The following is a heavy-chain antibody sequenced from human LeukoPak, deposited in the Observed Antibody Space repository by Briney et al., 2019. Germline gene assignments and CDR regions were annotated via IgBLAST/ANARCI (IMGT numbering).Heavy chain of an antibody. J-gene: IGHJ4*02. V-gene: IGHV3-7*01. CDR1: GFTFSSYW. CDR2: IKEDGSEK. D-gene: IGHD2/OR15-2a*01. Sequence: GGSLRLSCAASGFTFSSYWMSWVRQAPGKGLEWVANIKEDGSEKYYVDSVKGRFIVSRDNAKNSLYLQMNSLRAEDTAVYYCARDWDRDDPTLDYWGQGTLVTVSS. CDR3: ARDWDRDDPTLDY.